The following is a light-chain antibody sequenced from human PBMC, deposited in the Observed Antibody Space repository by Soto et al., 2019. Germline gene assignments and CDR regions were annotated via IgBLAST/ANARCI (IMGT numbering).Light chain of an antibody. CDR2: DAS. V-gene: IGKV3-11*01. CDR1: QSVSSY. CDR3: QQRSTWPPT. J-gene: IGKJ4*01. Sequence: EIVLTQSPATLSLSPRERATLSCRASQSVSSYLAWYQQKPGQAPRLLIYDASNRATGIPARFSGSGSGTDFPLTISSLEPEDFAAYYCQQRSTWPPTFGGGTKVEIK.